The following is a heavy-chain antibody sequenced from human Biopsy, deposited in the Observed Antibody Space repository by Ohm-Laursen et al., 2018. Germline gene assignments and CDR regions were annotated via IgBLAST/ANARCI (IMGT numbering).Heavy chain of an antibody. D-gene: IGHD3-10*01. CDR1: GGYISHYY. Sequence: SETLSLTCAVSGGYISHYYWTWIRQPAGQGLEWIGRIYITGETDYNPSLKSRVTMSVDSSKKQFSLKLKSVTAADTAIYYCARAPPLIRGVVESWFDPWGQGILVTVSS. CDR3: ARAPPLIRGVVESWFDP. V-gene: IGHV4-4*07. J-gene: IGHJ5*02. CDR2: IYITGET.